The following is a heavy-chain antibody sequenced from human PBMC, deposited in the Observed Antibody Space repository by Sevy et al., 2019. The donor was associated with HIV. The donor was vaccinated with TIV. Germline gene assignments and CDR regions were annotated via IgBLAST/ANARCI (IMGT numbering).Heavy chain of an antibody. CDR2: IKQDGSEK. Sequence: GGSLRLSCAASGFSFSWYWMCWVRQTPEMGLEWVANIKQDGSEKNYVDSVKGRFTISRDNAKSSLYLQMNSLRAEDTAVYYCASKGGSQPNDAFDTWGQWTMVTVSS. V-gene: IGHV3-7*01. J-gene: IGHJ3*02. CDR3: ASKGGSQPNDAFDT. D-gene: IGHD3-10*01. CDR1: GFSFSWYW.